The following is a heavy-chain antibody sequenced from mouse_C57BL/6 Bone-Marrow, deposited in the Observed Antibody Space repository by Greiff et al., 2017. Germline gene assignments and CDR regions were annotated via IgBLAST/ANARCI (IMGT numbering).Heavy chain of an antibody. CDR3: AREDSSGYLYYSMDY. D-gene: IGHD3-2*02. CDR1: GYTFTSYW. J-gene: IGHJ4*01. CDR2: IYPGSGST. V-gene: IGHV1-55*01. Sequence: QVQLQQPGAELVKPGASVKMSCKASGYTFTSYWITWVKRRPGQGLEWIGDIYPGSGSTNYNEKFKSKATLTVDTSSSTAYMQLSSLTSEDSAVYYCAREDSSGYLYYSMDYWGQGTSVTVSS.